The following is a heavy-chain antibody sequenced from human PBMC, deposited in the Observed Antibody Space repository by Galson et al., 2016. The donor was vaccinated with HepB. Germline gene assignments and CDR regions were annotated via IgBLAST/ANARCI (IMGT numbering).Heavy chain of an antibody. CDR3: ARDAGGGVVGRTWLFDF. V-gene: IGHV4-61*01. CDR2: MFYNGRT. CDR1: GASVSVDTYY. D-gene: IGHD2-21*01. Sequence: SETLSLTCSVSGASVSVDTYYWSWIRQSPGRPLEWIGYMFYNGRTIYDPSLKSRVAISIDASNNQFSLKVTSVTAAEKAVSYCARDAGGGVVGRTWLFDFWGQGILVTVSS. J-gene: IGHJ4*02.